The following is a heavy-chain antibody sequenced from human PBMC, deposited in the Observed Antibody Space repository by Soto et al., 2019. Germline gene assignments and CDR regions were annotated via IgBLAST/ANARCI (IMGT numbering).Heavy chain of an antibody. CDR3: AKGLTSCYSCSYYYGMDV. D-gene: IGHD2-2*02. Sequence: GGSLRLSCAASGFTFSSYAMSLVRQAPGKGLEWVSAISATRGTTYPADSVSGRFTISRNKSKNTLYLQMNSLRAEDTAVYYCAKGLTSCYSCSYYYGMDVWGQGTTVTVSS. CDR2: ISATRGTT. CDR1: GFTFSSYA. J-gene: IGHJ6*02. V-gene: IGHV3-23*01.